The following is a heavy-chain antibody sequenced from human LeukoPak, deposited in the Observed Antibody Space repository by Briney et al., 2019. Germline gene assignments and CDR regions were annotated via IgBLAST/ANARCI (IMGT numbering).Heavy chain of an antibody. Sequence: PGGSLRLSCAASGFIFSNSWMSWFRQVPGKGLEWVANMDQDGKEKNYVASVKGRFTISRDNTKNSLFLQMNSLTAEDTAVYYCAKNLHYDSHDFWGRGALVTVPS. V-gene: IGHV3-7*01. CDR3: AKNLHYDSHDF. J-gene: IGHJ4*02. CDR1: GFIFSNSW. D-gene: IGHD3-3*01. CDR2: MDQDGKEK.